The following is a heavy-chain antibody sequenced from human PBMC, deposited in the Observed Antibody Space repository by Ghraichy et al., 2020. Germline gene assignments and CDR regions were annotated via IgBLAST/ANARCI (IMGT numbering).Heavy chain of an antibody. V-gene: IGHV4-34*01. J-gene: IGHJ3*02. CDR3: ARGDRYQLPYAFDI. CDR2: INHSGST. Sequence: SQTLSLTCAVYGGSFSGYYWSWIRQPPGKGLEWIGEINHSGSTNYNPSLKSRVTISVDTSKNQFSLKLSSVTAADTAVYYCARGDRYQLPYAFDIWGQGTMVTVSS. CDR1: GGSFSGYY. D-gene: IGHD2-2*01.